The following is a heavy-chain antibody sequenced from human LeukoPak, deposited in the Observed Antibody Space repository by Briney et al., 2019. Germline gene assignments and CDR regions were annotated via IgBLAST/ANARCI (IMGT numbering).Heavy chain of an antibody. V-gene: IGHV3-21*01. Sequence: TGGSLRLSCAATGFTFSSHAMGWVRQAPGKGLEWVSSISSSSSYIYYADSVKGRFTISRDNAKSSLYLQMNSLRAEDTAVYYCASKQLVDYWGQGTLVTVSS. J-gene: IGHJ4*02. CDR2: ISSSSSYI. CDR3: ASKQLVDY. D-gene: IGHD6-13*01. CDR1: GFTFSSHA.